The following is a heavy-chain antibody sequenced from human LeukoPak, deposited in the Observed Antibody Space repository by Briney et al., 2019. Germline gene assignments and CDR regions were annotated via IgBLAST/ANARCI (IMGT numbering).Heavy chain of an antibody. CDR1: GFTFSSYS. CDR3: ARDTCSSTSCYGYYYYGMDV. CDR2: ISSSSSYV. V-gene: IGHV3-21*01. Sequence: GGSLRLSCAASGFTFSSYSMNWVRQAPGKGLEWVSSISSSSSYVYYADSVKGRFTISRDNAKNSLYLQMNSLRAEDTAVYYCARDTCSSTSCYGYYYYGMDVWGQGTTVTVSS. D-gene: IGHD2-2*01. J-gene: IGHJ6*02.